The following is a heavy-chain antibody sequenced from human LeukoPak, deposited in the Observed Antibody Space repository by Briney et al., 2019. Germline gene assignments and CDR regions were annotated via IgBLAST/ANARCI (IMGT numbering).Heavy chain of an antibody. D-gene: IGHD6-13*01. J-gene: IGHJ4*02. CDR2: ISSSGSTI. Sequence: PGGSLRLSCAASGFTFSSYEMNWVRQAPGKGLEWVSYISSSGSTIYYADSVKGRFTISRDNAKNSLYLQMNSLRAEDTAVYYCARDQSTGYSSSWYGGYYFDYWGQGTLVTVSS. V-gene: IGHV3-48*03. CDR3: ARDQSTGYSSSWYGGYYFDY. CDR1: GFTFSSYE.